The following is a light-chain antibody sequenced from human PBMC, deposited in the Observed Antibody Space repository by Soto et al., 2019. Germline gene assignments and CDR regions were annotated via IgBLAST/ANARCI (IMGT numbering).Light chain of an antibody. CDR1: KNDIGVYDS. CDR3: KSYAGSNSYV. Sequence: QSALTQPLSASGSPGQSVTISCTGTKNDIGVYDSVSWYQHHPGKAPRLIIYEVVQRPSGVPDRFSGSKSGNTAPLTVSGLQAADDADYFCKSYAGSNSYVFVSGTKVTVL. V-gene: IGLV2-8*01. J-gene: IGLJ1*01. CDR2: EVV.